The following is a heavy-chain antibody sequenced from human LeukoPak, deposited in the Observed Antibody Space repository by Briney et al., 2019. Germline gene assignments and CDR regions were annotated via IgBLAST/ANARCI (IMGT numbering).Heavy chain of an antibody. D-gene: IGHD6-19*01. V-gene: IGHV4-59*08. CDR1: GGSISSYY. CDR3: ARTSSSGLVGGYYFDX. Sequence: SETLSLTCTVSGGSISSYYWSWIRQPPGKGLEWIGNIYYSGSTYYNPSLKSRVTISVDTSKNQFSLKLSSVTAADTAVYYCARTSSSGLVGGYYFDXWGQGTLVTVSS. CDR2: IYYSGST. J-gene: IGHJ4*02.